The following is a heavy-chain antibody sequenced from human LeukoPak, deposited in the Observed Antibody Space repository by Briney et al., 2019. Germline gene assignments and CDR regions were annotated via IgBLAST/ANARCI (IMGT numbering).Heavy chain of an antibody. Sequence: GASVKVSCKASGGAFSCYAISWVRQAPGQGLEWMGRIIPIFGTPNYAQKFQGRVTITADESTNTAYMELSSLRSEDTAVYYCAREGYCSTTGCHDAYWGQGTLVTVSS. CDR3: AREGYCSTTGCHDAY. J-gene: IGHJ4*02. CDR1: GGAFSCYA. V-gene: IGHV1-69*13. D-gene: IGHD2-2*01. CDR2: IIPIFGTP.